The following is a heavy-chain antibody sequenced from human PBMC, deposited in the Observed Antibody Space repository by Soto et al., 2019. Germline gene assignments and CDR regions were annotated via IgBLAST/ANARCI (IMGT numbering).Heavy chain of an antibody. V-gene: IGHV4-59*01. J-gene: IGHJ3*02. CDR1: GGSISIYY. D-gene: IGHD3-10*01. Sequence: PSETLSLTCTVSGGSISIYYWSWIRQPPGKGLEWIGYIYYSGSTNYNPSLKSRVTISVDTSKNQFSLKLSSVTAADTAVYYCARLRTTFDIWGQGTLVTVSS. CDR3: ARLRTTFDI. CDR2: IYYSGST.